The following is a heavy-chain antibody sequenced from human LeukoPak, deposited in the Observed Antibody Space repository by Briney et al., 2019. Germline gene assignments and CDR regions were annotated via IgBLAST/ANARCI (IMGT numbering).Heavy chain of an antibody. CDR2: IYTSGST. D-gene: IGHD3-22*01. V-gene: IGHV4-4*07. Sequence: SETLSLTCPVSGGSISSYYWSWIRQPAWKGLEWIGRIYTSGSTNYNPSLKSRVTMSVDTSKNQFSLKLSSVTVADTAVYYCATAPTYYDSSGYYYEWFDPWGQGTLVTVSS. CDR1: GGSISSYY. J-gene: IGHJ5*02. CDR3: ATAPTYYDSSGYYYEWFDP.